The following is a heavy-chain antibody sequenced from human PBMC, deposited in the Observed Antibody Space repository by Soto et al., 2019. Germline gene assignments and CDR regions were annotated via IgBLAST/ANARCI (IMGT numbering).Heavy chain of an antibody. D-gene: IGHD3-3*01. CDR1: GGSISSYY. J-gene: IGHJ4*02. CDR3: ARRLVFGPWGYFDY. CDR2: IYYSGST. V-gene: IGHV4-59*01. Sequence: SETLSLTCTVSGGSISSYYWSWIRQPPGKGLEWIGYIYYSGSTNYNPSLKSRVTISVDTSKNQFSLKLSSVTAADTAVYYCARRLVFGPWGYFDYWGQGTLVTVSS.